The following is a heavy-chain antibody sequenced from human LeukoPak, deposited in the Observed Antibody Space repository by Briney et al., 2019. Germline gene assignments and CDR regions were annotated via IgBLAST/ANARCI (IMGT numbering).Heavy chain of an antibody. CDR2: INPNSGGT. V-gene: IGHV1-2*02. CDR1: GYTFTGYY. J-gene: IGHJ3*02. CDR3: ARIRGVITTDDAFDI. Sequence: ASVKVSCKASGYTFTGYYMHWVRQAPGQGLEWMGWINPNSGGTNYAQKFQGRVTMTRNTSISTAYMELSSLRSEDTAVYYCARIRGVITTDDAFDIWGQGTMVTVSS. D-gene: IGHD3-10*01.